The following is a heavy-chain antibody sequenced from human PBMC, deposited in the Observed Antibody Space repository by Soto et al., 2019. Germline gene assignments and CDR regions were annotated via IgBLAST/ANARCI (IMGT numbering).Heavy chain of an antibody. CDR3: ARKSVVVVAESYGMDV. CDR2: IYPGDSDT. Sequence: GESLKISCKGSGYSLTSYWIGWVRQMPGKGLEWMGIIYPGDSDTRYSPSFQGQVTISADKSISTAYLQWSSLKASDTAMYYCARKSVVVVAESYGMDVWGQGTTVTVSS. D-gene: IGHD2-15*01. CDR1: GYSLTSYW. J-gene: IGHJ6*02. V-gene: IGHV5-51*01.